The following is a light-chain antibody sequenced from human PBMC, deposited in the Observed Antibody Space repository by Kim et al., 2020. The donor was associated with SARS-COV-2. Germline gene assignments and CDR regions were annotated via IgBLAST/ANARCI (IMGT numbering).Light chain of an antibody. J-gene: IGLJ2*01. CDR3: QAWDSSTLV. CDR1: KLGDKY. Sequence: SYELTQPPSVSVSPGQTASITCSGDKLGDKYACWYQQKPGQSPVLVIYQDSKRPSGNPERFSGSNSGNTATLTISGTQAMDEADYYCQAWDSSTLVFGGGTQLTVL. CDR2: QDS. V-gene: IGLV3-1*01.